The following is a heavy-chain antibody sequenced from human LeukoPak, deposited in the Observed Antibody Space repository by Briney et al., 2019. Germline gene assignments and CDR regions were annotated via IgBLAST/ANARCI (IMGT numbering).Heavy chain of an antibody. CDR3: ARVARYYDILTGYYLGAFDI. CDR2: IYTSGST. CDR1: GGSISSYY. D-gene: IGHD3-9*01. V-gene: IGHV4-4*07. Sequence: SETLSLTCTVSGGSISSYYWSWIRHPAGKGLEWIGRIYTSGSTNYNPSLKIRVTMSVDTSKNQFSLKLSSVTAADTAVYYCARVARYYDILTGYYLGAFDIWGQGTMVTVSS. J-gene: IGHJ3*02.